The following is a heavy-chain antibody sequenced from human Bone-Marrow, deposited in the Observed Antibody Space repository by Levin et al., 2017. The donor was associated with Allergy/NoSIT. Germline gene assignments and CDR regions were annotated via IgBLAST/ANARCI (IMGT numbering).Heavy chain of an antibody. J-gene: IGHJ4*02. V-gene: IGHV3-23*01. D-gene: IGHD2/OR15-2a*01. Sequence: RGESLKISCSVSGFTFSSSAMTWVRQGPGKGLEWVSTISTSGGDTYYTDSVKGRFTISRDNSKNTLYLQMNILRAEDTAVYYCVRYVRGPFYFLDYWGQGTLVTVSS. CDR1: GFTFSSSA. CDR3: VRYVRGPFYFLDY. CDR2: ISTSGGDT.